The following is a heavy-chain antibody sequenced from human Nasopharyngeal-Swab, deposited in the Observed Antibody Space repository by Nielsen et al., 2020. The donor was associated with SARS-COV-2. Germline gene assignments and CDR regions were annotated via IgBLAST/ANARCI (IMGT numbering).Heavy chain of an antibody. V-gene: IGHV3-7*02. Sequence: GESLKISCAASGFIFSASAIHWVRQASGKGLEWVASIRQDGAEIYYVDSVKGRFTISRDNAKNVVYLQMNTMRAEDTAVYYCARVTAYGFDIWGQGTMVTVSS. CDR1: GFIFSASA. J-gene: IGHJ3*02. CDR2: IRQDGAEI. D-gene: IGHD3-16*01. CDR3: ARVTAYGFDI.